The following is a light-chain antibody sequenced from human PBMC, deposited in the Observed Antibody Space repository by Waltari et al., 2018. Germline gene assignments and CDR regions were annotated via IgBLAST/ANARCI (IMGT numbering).Light chain of an antibody. V-gene: IGKV3-11*01. J-gene: IGKJ1*01. CDR3: QQRDNWPWT. CDR2: DAS. Sequence: DIVLTQSPATVSLSPGERATLSCRTSQSVSSFVAWYHQKPGQPPRLLIADASNRAAGIPDIITARGSGLDFTLTISSLEPEDVGVYYCQQRDNWPWTFGQGTKVEIK. CDR1: QSVSSF.